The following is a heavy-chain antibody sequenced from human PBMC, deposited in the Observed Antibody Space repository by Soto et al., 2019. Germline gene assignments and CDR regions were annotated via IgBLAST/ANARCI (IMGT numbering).Heavy chain of an antibody. J-gene: IGHJ4*02. Sequence: SETLSLTCTVSGASLSSFSYYWGWIRQPPGKGLVWVGSIFFTGNIYYNPSLKSRVTISVDTSRNQFSLMVNSVTAADTAVYYCASRHCSGCSCYNPGFDFWGQGALVTVSS. CDR2: IFFTGNI. CDR1: GASLSSFSYY. D-gene: IGHD2-15*01. CDR3: ASRHCSGCSCYNPGFDF. V-gene: IGHV4-39*01.